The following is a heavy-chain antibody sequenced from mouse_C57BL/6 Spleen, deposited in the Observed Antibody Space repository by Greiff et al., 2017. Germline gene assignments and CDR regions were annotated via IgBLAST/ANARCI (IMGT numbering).Heavy chain of an antibody. CDR1: GFTFSDYY. V-gene: IGHV5-16*01. CDR3: ARAQATGYYYAMDY. Sequence: DVQLVESEGGLVQPGSSMKLSCTASGFTFSDYYMAWVRQVPEKGLEWVANINYDGSSTYYLDSLKSRFIISRDNAKNILYLQMSSLKSEDTATYYCARAQATGYYYAMDYWGQGTSVTVSS. J-gene: IGHJ4*01. D-gene: IGHD3-2*02. CDR2: INYDGSST.